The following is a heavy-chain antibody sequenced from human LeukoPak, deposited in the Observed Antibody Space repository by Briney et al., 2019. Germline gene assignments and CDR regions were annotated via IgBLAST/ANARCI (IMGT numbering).Heavy chain of an antibody. CDR1: GYTFTGYY. J-gene: IGHJ6*03. V-gene: IGHV1-2*02. CDR3: ARQFYTGYYYMDV. Sequence: GASVKVSCKASGYTFTGYYMHWVRQAPGQGLEWMGWINPNSGGTNYAQKFQGRVTMTRDTSISTAYLQWSSLKASDTAVYYCARQFYTGYYYMDVWGKGTTVTISS. CDR2: INPNSGGT. D-gene: IGHD2-2*02.